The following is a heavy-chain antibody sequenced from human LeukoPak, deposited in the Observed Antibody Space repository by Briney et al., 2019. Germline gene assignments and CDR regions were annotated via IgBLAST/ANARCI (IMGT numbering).Heavy chain of an antibody. CDR1: GFALRNNW. J-gene: IGHJ4*02. Sequence: PGGSLRLSCEASGFALRNNWMHWVRQAPGKGLVWVSFVNGDGSATTYADSVKGRFTISRDNARNTLYLEMNSLRAEDTAVYYCRRDSYFANDCWGQGTLVTVSS. CDR2: VNGDGSAT. CDR3: RRDSYFANDC. D-gene: IGHD2/OR15-2a*01. V-gene: IGHV3-74*01.